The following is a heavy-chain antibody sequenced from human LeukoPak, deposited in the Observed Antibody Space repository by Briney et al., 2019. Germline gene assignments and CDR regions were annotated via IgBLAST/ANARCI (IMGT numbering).Heavy chain of an antibody. CDR2: IWYDGSGK. D-gene: IGHD2-15*01. Sequence: GGSLRLSCAASRFTFTDYGMHGGRQPPGKGPEWVALIWYDGSGKYYADSVKCRFTISRDNSKHTLYLQMNSLRAEDTAVYYCARDWCGGGSCYYFDHWGQGPLVTVSS. V-gene: IGHV3-33*01. CDR3: ARDWCGGGSCYYFDH. J-gene: IGHJ4*02. CDR1: RFTFTDYG.